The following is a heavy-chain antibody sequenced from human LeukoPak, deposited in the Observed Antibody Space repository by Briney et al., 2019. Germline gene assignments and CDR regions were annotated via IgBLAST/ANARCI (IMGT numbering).Heavy chain of an antibody. D-gene: IGHD4-17*01. V-gene: IGHV3-23*01. CDR1: GFTFSSYT. Sequence: GGSLRLSCAASGFTFSSYTMSWVRQAPGKGLEWVSAISGSGGSTFYADSVKGRFTISRDNSENTLYLQMNSLRAEDTAVYYCAKVSGDYGEPWGQGTTVTVSS. CDR2: ISGSGGST. J-gene: IGHJ6*02. CDR3: AKVSGDYGEP.